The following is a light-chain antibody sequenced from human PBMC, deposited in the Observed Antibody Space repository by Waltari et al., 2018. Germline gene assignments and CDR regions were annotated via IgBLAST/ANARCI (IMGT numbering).Light chain of an antibody. CDR1: QSVSSNF. CDR2: DAS. CDR3: QQYGSLPNN. V-gene: IGKV3D-20*01. Sequence: EIVLTQSPATLSLSPEERATLSCGASQSVSSNFLAWYQQKPGLAPSLLIYDASSRATGTPDRFSGSGSGTDFTLTISRLEPEDFAVYYCQQYGSLPNNFGQGTKLEIK. J-gene: IGKJ2*01.